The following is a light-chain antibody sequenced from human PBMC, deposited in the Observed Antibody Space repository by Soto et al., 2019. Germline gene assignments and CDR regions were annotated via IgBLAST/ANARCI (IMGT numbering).Light chain of an antibody. Sequence: SSELTQPPSVSVSPGQTARITCSGAALPKQYAYWYQQKPGQAPVLVIYKDSERPSGIPERFSGSSSGTTVTLTISGVQAEDEADYYCQSADSSGTYPVVFGGGTKVTVL. CDR1: ALPKQY. J-gene: IGLJ2*01. CDR2: KDS. V-gene: IGLV3-25*03. CDR3: QSADSSGTYPVV.